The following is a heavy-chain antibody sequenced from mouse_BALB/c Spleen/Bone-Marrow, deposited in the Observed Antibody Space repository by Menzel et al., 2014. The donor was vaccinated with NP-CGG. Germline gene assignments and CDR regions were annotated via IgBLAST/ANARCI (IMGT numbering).Heavy chain of an antibody. CDR2: IDPSDSYT. CDR3: ARGGDNYAWFPY. V-gene: IGHV1-69*02. Sequence: VQLQQSGAEFVKPGASVKLSCKASGYTFTTYWMHWVKQRPGQGLEWIGQIDPSDSYTNYSQKFKGKATLTVDKSSGTAYMQLSSLSSEDSAVYYCARGGDNYAWFPYWGQGTLVTVSA. J-gene: IGHJ3*01. CDR1: GYTFTTYW. D-gene: IGHD1-3*01.